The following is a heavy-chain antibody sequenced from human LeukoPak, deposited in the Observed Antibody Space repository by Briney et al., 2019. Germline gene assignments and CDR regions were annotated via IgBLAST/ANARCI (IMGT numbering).Heavy chain of an antibody. CDR2: INHSGST. Sequence: SETLSLTCAVYGGSFSGYYWSWIRQPPGKGLEWIGEINHSGSTNYNPSLKSRVTISVDTSKNQFSLKLSAVTAADTPVYYCARGGRLKSQLLTPNWFDPWGQGTLVTVSS. CDR3: ARGGRLKSQLLTPNWFDP. V-gene: IGHV4-34*01. CDR1: GGSFSGYY. D-gene: IGHD2-2*01. J-gene: IGHJ5*02.